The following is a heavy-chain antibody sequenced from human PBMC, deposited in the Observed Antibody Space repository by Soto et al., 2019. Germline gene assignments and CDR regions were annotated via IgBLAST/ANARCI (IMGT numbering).Heavy chain of an antibody. J-gene: IGHJ3*02. Sequence: ASVKVSCKASGYTSTNYDVTWVRQAPGQGLEWMGWISTSTGNTNYAQKLQGRVTMTTDTSASTAYMELRSLRSDDTAVYYCARGEGMAARHDGYDIWGQGTMVTVSS. V-gene: IGHV1-18*04. CDR2: ISTSTGNT. CDR1: GYTSTNYD. D-gene: IGHD6-6*01. CDR3: ARGEGMAARHDGYDI.